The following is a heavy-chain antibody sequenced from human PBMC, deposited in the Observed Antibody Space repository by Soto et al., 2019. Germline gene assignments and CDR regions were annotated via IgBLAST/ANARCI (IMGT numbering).Heavy chain of an antibody. CDR3: ARDWHRIAVAGTRSGAFDI. Sequence: QLQLQESGPGLVKPSETLSLTCTVSGGSISSSSYYWGWIRQPPGKGLEWIGSIYYSGSTYYNPSLKRRVPISVDTSKNPFSLKLSSVTAADTAVYYCARDWHRIAVAGTRSGAFDIWGQGTMVTVSS. D-gene: IGHD6-19*01. J-gene: IGHJ3*02. CDR1: GGSISSSSYY. CDR2: IYYSGST. V-gene: IGHV4-39*01.